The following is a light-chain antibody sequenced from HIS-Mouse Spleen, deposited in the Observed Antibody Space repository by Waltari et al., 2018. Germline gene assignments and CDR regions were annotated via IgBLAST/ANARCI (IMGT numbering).Light chain of an antibody. J-gene: IGLJ2*01. CDR3: YSTDSSGNHRV. Sequence: SYELTQPPSVSGSPGQTARITCPGDAWPKKYAYWSQQKSGQAPVLVIYEDSKRPSGIPEGFSGSSSGTMATLTISGAQVEDEADYYCYSTDSSGNHRVFGGGTK. CDR1: AWPKKY. V-gene: IGLV3-10*01. CDR2: EDS.